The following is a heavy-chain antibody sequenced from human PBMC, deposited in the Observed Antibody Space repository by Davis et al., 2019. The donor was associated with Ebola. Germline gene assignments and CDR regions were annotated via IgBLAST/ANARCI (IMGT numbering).Heavy chain of an antibody. Sequence: PSETLSLTCTVSGGSISSGGYYWSWIRQHPGKGLEWIGYIYYSGSTYYNPSLKSRVTISVDTSKNQFSLKLSSVTAADTAVYYCARESPRAMGYYYYGMDVWGQGTTVTVS. J-gene: IGHJ6*02. V-gene: IGHV4-31*03. D-gene: IGHD3-16*01. CDR2: IYYSGST. CDR3: ARESPRAMGYYYYGMDV. CDR1: GGSISSGGYY.